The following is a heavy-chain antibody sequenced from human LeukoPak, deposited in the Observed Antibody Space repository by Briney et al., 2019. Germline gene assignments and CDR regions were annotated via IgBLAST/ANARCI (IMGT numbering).Heavy chain of an antibody. D-gene: IGHD4/OR15-4a*01. V-gene: IGHV3-20*04. Sequence: GGSLRLSCAASGFTFDDYGMTWVRQVPGKGLEWVSGINWNGGSTGYSDSVKGRFTISRDSAKNSLFLQMNSLRAEDTALYYCARRAGAYSHPYDYWGQGTLVTVSS. CDR3: ARRAGAYSHPYDY. CDR2: INWNGGST. CDR1: GFTFDDYG. J-gene: IGHJ4*02.